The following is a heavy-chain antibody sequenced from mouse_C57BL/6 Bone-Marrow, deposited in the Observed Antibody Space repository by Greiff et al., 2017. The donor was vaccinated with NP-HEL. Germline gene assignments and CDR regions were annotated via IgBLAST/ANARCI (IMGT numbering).Heavy chain of an antibody. CDR2: IRNKANNHAT. J-gene: IGHJ4*01. CDR1: GFTFSDAW. Sequence: EVMLVESGGGLVQPGGSMKLSCAASGFTFSDAWMDWVRQSPEKGLEWVAEIRNKANNHATYYAESVKGRFTISRDDSKSSVYLQMNSLRAEDTGIYYCTRTTTVVAPYYYAMDYWGQGTSVTVSS. CDR3: TRTTTVVAPYYYAMDY. V-gene: IGHV6-6*01. D-gene: IGHD1-1*01.